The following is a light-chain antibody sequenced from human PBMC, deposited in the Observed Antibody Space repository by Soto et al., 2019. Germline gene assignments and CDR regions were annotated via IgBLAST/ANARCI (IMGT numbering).Light chain of an antibody. Sequence: DIQMTQSPSTLSASVGDRVTITCRASQSISTYLNWYQQKLGKAPTLLIYAASSLQSGVPSRFRGGGSGTDFTLTISSLQPEDFATYFCQQCYGSPRTFGQATKVEI. V-gene: IGKV1-39*01. J-gene: IGKJ1*01. CDR3: QQCYGSPRT. CDR1: QSISTY. CDR2: AAS.